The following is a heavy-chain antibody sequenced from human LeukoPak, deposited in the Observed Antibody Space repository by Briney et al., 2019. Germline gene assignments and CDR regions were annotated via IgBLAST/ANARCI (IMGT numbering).Heavy chain of an antibody. Sequence: SETLSLTCAVSIDXTNGNYCSWVRQSPGKGLEWIGEVHRSGSTNYKPSLKRRVTISIDRSKDQISLDLTSVTAADTAVYYCARELLNAPTPGAYWGQGILVTVSS. CDR3: ARELLNAPTPGAY. J-gene: IGHJ4*02. V-gene: IGHV4-4*02. CDR1: IDXTNGNY. D-gene: IGHD2-21*01. CDR2: VHRSGST.